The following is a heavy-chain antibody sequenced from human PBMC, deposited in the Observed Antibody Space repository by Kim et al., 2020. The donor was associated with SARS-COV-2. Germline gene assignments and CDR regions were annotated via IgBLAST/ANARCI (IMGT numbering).Heavy chain of an antibody. V-gene: IGHV4-39*01. Sequence: SETLSLTCSVSGGSIRSSTYYWAWIRQPPGKGLEWIGTIYYSGSTYYNPSLDSLESRVSMSVDMSKNQFSLRVQSVIAADTAVYYCARSDPGSSWSPLAYWGQGILVTVSS. CDR1: GGSIRSSTYY. J-gene: IGHJ4*02. CDR3: ARSDPGSSWSPLAY. D-gene: IGHD6-13*01. CDR2: IYYSGST.